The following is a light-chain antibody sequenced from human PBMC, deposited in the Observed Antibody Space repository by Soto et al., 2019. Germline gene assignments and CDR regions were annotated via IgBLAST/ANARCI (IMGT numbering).Light chain of an antibody. CDR1: QSVSSN. CDR3: QQYNNWPPMA. J-gene: IGKJ1*01. V-gene: IGKV3-15*01. CDR2: GAS. Sequence: EIVMTQSPATLSVSPGETATLSCRASQSVSSNLAWYQQKPGQAPRLLIYGASTRATGIPARFSGSGSGTEFTLTISSLQTEDFAVYYCQQYNNWPPMAFGQGTKVKIK.